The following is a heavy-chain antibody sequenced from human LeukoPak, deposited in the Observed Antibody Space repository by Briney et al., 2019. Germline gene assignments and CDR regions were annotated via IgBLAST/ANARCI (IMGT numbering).Heavy chain of an antibody. CDR3: ARDLGGYGDYDY. V-gene: IGHV3-21*01. CDR2: ISRSSYDI. CDR1: GFTFSSYG. D-gene: IGHD4-17*01. J-gene: IGHJ4*02. Sequence: GGSLRLSCAASGFTFSSYGMNWVRQPPGKGLELVSSISRSSYDISYADSVTGRFTITRDNAKNSLYLQMISLRVEDTAVYYCARDLGGYGDYDYWGQGTLVSVSS.